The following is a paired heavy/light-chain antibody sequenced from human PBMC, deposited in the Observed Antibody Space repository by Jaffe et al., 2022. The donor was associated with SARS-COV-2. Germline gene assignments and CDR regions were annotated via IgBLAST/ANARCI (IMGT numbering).Heavy chain of an antibody. V-gene: IGHV3-15*01. D-gene: IGHD6-19*01. CDR3: TTDTGSGWSFDY. J-gene: IGHJ4*01. CDR1: GFTFSIAW. CDR2: IRSTNDGGTA. Sequence: EVQLVDSGGGLVKPGGSLRLSCAASGFTFSIAWMSWVRQAPGRGLEWVGRIRSTNDGGTADYAAPVKGRFTISRDDSKNTVYLQMNSLKTEDTAVYYCTTDTGSGWSFDYWGHGTLVTVSS.
Light chain of an antibody. CDR2: TAS. Sequence: DIQMTQSPSSLSASVGDRVSISCRASQNIGTYLNWYQQKPGKAPNLLIYTASTLQSGVPSRFSGSGSGTDFTLTISSLQPEDFVTYYCQNSYGTLTFGGGTKVEIK. V-gene: IGKV1-39*01. CDR1: QNIGTY. J-gene: IGKJ4*01. CDR3: QNSYGTLT.